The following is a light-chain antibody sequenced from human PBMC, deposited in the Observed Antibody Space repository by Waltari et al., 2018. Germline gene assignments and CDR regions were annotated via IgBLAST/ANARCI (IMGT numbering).Light chain of an antibody. CDR1: QSISSW. V-gene: IGKV1-5*03. CDR2: KAS. CDR3: QQYNSYLMYT. Sequence: DLQMTHAPSTLSAPVGHRATTTCRASQSISSWWAWHQQKPGKAPKLLIYKASSLESGVPSRFSGSGSGTEFTLTISSLQPDDFATYYCQQYNSYLMYTFGQGTKLEIK. J-gene: IGKJ2*01.